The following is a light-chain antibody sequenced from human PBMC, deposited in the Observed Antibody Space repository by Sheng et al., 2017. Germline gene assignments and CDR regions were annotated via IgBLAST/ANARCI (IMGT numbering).Light chain of an antibody. CDR3: QQYGTSPPIT. Sequence: EIVLTQSPGTLSLSPGERATLSCRASQSVSTSYLAWYQQKPGQAPRLLIYDASTRATGIPDRFSGSGSGTDFTLTISRLEPEDFAVYYCQQYGTSPPITFGGGTKVXI. J-gene: IGKJ4*01. CDR1: QSVSTSY. CDR2: DAS. V-gene: IGKV3-20*01.